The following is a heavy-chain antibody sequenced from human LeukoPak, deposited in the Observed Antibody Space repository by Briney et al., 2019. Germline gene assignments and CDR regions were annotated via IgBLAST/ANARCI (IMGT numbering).Heavy chain of an antibody. CDR1: GFTFRSYS. J-gene: IGHJ4*02. CDR3: ARDLNWSLDY. D-gene: IGHD3-3*01. Sequence: GGSLRLSCAASGFTFRSYSMNWVRQAPGKGLEWLSYISGSGSPIDYADSVKGRFTISRDNDKNSLYLQMNSLRAEDTAVYYCARDLNWSLDYWGQGVLVTVSS. V-gene: IGHV3-48*01. CDR2: ISGSGSPI.